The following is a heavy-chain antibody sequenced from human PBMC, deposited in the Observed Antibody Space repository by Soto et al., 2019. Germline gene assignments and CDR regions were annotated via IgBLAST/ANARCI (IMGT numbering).Heavy chain of an antibody. Sequence: CAVSGGSISSGGYSWSWIRQPPGKGLEWIGYIYHSGSTYYNPSLKSRVTISVDRSKNQFSLKLSSVTAADTAVYYCARVGSGYYYGTFDYWGQGTLVTVSS. V-gene: IGHV4-30-2*01. J-gene: IGHJ4*02. CDR1: GGSISSGGYS. CDR3: ARVGSGYYYGTFDY. CDR2: IYHSGST. D-gene: IGHD3-22*01.